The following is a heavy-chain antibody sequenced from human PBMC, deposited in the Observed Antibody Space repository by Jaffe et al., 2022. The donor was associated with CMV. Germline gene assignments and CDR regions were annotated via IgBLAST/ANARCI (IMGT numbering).Heavy chain of an antibody. J-gene: IGHJ4*02. Sequence: EVQLVESGGVVVQPGGSLRLSCAASGFTFDDYTMHWVRQAPGKGLEWVSLISWDGGSTYYADSVKGRFTISRDNSKNSLYLQMNSLRTEDTALYYCAKDSGYSYGLHDPHPFDYWGQGTLVTVSS. CDR1: GFTFDDYT. CDR2: ISWDGGST. D-gene: IGHD5-18*01. V-gene: IGHV3-43*01. CDR3: AKDSGYSYGLHDPHPFDY.